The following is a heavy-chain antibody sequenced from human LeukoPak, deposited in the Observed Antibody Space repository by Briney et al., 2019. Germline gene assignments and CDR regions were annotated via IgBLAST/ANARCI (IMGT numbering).Heavy chain of an antibody. CDR3: ARVRQLPNRYYYYYYMDV. Sequence: SQTLSLTCTVSGGSISSGGYYWSWIRQPPGKGLEWIGEINHSGSTNYNPSLKSRVTISVDTSKNQFSLKLSSVTAADTAVYYCARVRQLPNRYYYYYYMDVWGKGTTVTVSS. CDR1: GGSISSGGYY. V-gene: IGHV4-30-2*01. D-gene: IGHD6-6*01. J-gene: IGHJ6*03. CDR2: INHSGST.